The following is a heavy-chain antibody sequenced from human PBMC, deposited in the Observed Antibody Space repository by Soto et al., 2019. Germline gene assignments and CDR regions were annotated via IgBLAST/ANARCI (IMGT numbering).Heavy chain of an antibody. J-gene: IGHJ4*02. Sequence: PSETLSLTCTVSGDSMTSGDYPWSWIRQPPGKGLEWLGYIYRTGNTHYSPSLKSRVSISQDRSKNQFSLELTSVTAADTAVYYCARGDYQYSIDYWGQGTLVT. CDR2: IYRTGNT. CDR3: ARGDYQYSIDY. CDR1: GDSMTSGDYP. D-gene: IGHD2-2*01. V-gene: IGHV4-30-2*01.